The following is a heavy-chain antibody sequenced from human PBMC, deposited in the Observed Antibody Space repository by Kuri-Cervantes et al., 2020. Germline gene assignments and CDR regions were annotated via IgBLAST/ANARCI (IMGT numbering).Heavy chain of an antibody. Sequence: GESLKISCAASGFIFNDYAMHWLRQAPGKGLEWVSCISSSSSTIYYADSVKGRFTISRDNSKNTLYLQLNSLRAEDTAMYYCAKVWGGGDYYDHWGQGTLVTVSS. CDR3: AKVWGGGDYYDH. CDR2: ISSSSSTI. D-gene: IGHD2-21*01. J-gene: IGHJ4*02. V-gene: IGHV3-48*01. CDR1: GFIFNDYA.